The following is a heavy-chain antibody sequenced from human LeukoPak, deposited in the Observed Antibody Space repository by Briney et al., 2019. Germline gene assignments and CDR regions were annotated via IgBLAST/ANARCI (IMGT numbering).Heavy chain of an antibody. CDR3: AAAVNTGRAEHY. CDR1: GFTFSSYA. D-gene: IGHD4-17*01. Sequence: GGSLRLSCAASGFTFSSYAMTWVRQASGKGLEWVSSINNGGTDTYYEDSVKGRFTISRDNSKNTLFLHINSLSVEDTAVYYCAAAVNTGRAEHYWGQGTLVTVSS. J-gene: IGHJ4*02. V-gene: IGHV3-23*01. CDR2: INNGGTDT.